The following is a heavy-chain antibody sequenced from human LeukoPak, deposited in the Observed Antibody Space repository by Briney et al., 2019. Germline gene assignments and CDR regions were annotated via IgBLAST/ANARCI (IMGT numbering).Heavy chain of an antibody. D-gene: IGHD3-3*01. Sequence: QPGGSLRLSCAASGFTFSSYAMSWVRQAPGKGLEWVSAISGCGGSTYYADSVKGRFTISRDNAKNTLYLQMNSLRAEDTAVYYCARDFFDTYYDFWSGYYTRSNPIDYWGQGTLVTVSS. CDR1: GFTFSSYA. CDR2: ISGCGGST. J-gene: IGHJ4*02. V-gene: IGHV3-23*01. CDR3: ARDFFDTYYDFWSGYYTRSNPIDY.